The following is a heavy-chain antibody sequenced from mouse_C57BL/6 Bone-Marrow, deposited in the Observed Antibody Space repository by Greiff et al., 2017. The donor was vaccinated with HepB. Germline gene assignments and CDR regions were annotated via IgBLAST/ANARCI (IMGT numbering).Heavy chain of an antibody. CDR3: ARGYYYGSSYVFDY. Sequence: VQLKESGPELVKPGASVKLSCKASGYTFTSYDINWVKQRPGQGLEWIGWIYPRDGSTKYNEKFKGKATLTVDTSSSTAYMELHSLTSEDSAVYFCARGYYYGSSYVFDYWGQGTTLTVSS. D-gene: IGHD1-1*01. CDR2: IYPRDGST. CDR1: GYTFTSYD. V-gene: IGHV1-85*01. J-gene: IGHJ2*01.